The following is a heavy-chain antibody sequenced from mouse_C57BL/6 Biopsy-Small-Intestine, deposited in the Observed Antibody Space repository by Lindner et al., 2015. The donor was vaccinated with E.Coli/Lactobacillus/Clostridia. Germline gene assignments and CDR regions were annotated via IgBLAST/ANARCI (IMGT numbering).Heavy chain of an antibody. CDR2: INTYNGDT. J-gene: IGHJ4*01. Sequence: SVKVSCKTSGYSFTGYFIHWVRQAPGEGLQWVGFINTYNGDTKSTQKFEGRVTLTRDTSITTAYLELSDLRFDDAAIYYCTRVAALVVDPGDPVVGLDYWGQGTVVNVSS. CDR3: TRVAALVVDPGDPVVGLDY. D-gene: IGHD1-1*02. CDR1: GYSFTGYF. V-gene: IGHV1-53*01.